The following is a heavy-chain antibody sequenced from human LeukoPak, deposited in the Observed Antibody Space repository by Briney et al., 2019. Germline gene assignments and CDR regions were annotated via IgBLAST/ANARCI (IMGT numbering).Heavy chain of an antibody. D-gene: IGHD1-26*01. CDR3: VRRGQAGGSYSSGAFDP. CDR2: IYPGDSDT. J-gene: IGHJ5*02. CDR1: GYSFTTYW. Sequence: KRGESLKISCKGSGYSFTTYWIAWVRQMPGKGLEWMGIIYPGDSDTRYSPSFQGQVIISVDKSISTAYLQWSSLRASDTAIYFCVRRGQAGGSYSSGAFDPWGRGTLVTVSS. V-gene: IGHV5-51*01.